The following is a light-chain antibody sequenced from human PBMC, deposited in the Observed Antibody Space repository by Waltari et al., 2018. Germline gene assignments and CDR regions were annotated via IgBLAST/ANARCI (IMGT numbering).Light chain of an antibody. CDR1: SSDVGGYYF. CDR2: DVS. V-gene: IGLV2-11*01. CDR3: YSYAGAYTLGV. J-gene: IGLJ1*01. Sequence: QSALTQPRSVSGSPGQSVTISCTGTSSDVGGYYFVSWYQQHPGKAPKLLIYDVSKRPSGVPDHFSGSKSGNTASLTISGLQAEDEADYFCYSYAGAYTLGVFGTGTKVTVL.